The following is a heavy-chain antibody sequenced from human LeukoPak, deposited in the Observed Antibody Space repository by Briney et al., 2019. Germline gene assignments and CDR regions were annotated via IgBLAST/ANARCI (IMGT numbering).Heavy chain of an antibody. V-gene: IGHV3-11*05. CDR2: ISSSSSYT. Sequence: GGSLRLSCAASGFTFSDYYMSWIRQAPGKGLEWVSYISSSSSYTNYADSVKGRFTISRDNAKNSLYLQMNSLRAEDTAVYYCAREVVITKGWFDPWGQGTLVSVSS. D-gene: IGHD3-22*01. J-gene: IGHJ5*02. CDR1: GFTFSDYY. CDR3: AREVVITKGWFDP.